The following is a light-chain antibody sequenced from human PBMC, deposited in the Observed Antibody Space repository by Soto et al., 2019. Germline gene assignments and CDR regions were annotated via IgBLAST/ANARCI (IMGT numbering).Light chain of an antibody. CDR1: SSNIGSNT. CDR2: SNN. V-gene: IGLV1-44*01. J-gene: IGLJ2*01. Sequence: QSVLXQPPSASGTPGQRVTISCSGSSSNIGSNTVNWYQQLPGTAPKLLIYSNNQRPSGVPDRFSGSKSGTSASLAISGLQSEDEADYYCAAWDDSLNGVVFGGGTKLTVL. CDR3: AAWDDSLNGVV.